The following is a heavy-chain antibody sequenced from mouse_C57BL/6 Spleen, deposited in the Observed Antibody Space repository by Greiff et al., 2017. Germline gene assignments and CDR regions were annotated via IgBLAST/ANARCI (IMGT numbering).Heavy chain of an antibody. J-gene: IGHJ3*01. CDR3: AQDRFAY. Sequence: QVQLQQSGAELVKPGASVKLSCKASGYTFTSYWMQWVKQRPGQGLEWIGEIDPSDSYTNYNQKFKGKATLTVDTSSSTAYMQLSSLTSEDSAVYYCAQDRFAYWGQGTLVTVSA. CDR1: GYTFTSYW. V-gene: IGHV1-50*01. CDR2: IDPSDSYT.